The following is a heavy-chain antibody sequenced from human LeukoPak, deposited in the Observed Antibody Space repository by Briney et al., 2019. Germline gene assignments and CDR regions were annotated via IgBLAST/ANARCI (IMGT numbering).Heavy chain of an antibody. V-gene: IGHV1-69*05. Sequence: SVKVSCKASGGTFSSYAISWVRQAPGQGLEWMGGIIPIFGTVNYAQKFQGRVTITTDESTSTAYMELSSLRSEDTAVYYCARDGSYCSSTSCYAYYYYMDVWGKGTTVTVSS. J-gene: IGHJ6*03. CDR2: IIPIFGTV. D-gene: IGHD2-2*01. CDR3: ARDGSYCSSTSCYAYYYYMDV. CDR1: GGTFSSYA.